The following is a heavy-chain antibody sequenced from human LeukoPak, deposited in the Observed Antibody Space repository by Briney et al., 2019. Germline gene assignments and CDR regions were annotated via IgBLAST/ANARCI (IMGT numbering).Heavy chain of an antibody. D-gene: IGHD6-6*01. CDR2: TYYSGST. CDR3: ASESSGTFDY. V-gene: IGHV4-61*01. CDR1: GGSVSSGSYY. Sequence: SETLSLTCTVSGGSVSSGSYYWSWIRQPPGKGLEWIGYTYYSGSTNYNPSLKSRVTISVDTSKNQFSLKLSSVTAADTAVYYCASESSGTFDYWGQGTLVTVSS. J-gene: IGHJ4*02.